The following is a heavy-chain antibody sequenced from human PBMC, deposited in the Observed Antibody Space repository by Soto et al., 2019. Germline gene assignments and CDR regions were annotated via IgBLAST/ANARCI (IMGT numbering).Heavy chain of an antibody. Sequence: ESGPTLVNPTQTLTLTCTFSGFSLSTSGMCVSWIRQPPGKALEWLARIDWDDDKYYSTSLKTRLTISKDTSKNQVVLTMTNMDPVDTATYYCARIRVRRYSGSYYYYGMDVWGQGTTVTVSS. V-gene: IGHV2-70*11. D-gene: IGHD1-26*01. J-gene: IGHJ6*02. CDR3: ARIRVRRYSGSYYYYGMDV. CDR2: IDWDDDK. CDR1: GFSLSTSGMC.